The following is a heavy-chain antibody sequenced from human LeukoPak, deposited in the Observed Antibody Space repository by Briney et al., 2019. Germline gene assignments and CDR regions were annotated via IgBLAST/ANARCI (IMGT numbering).Heavy chain of an antibody. D-gene: IGHD3-10*01. V-gene: IGHV1-2*02. CDR1: GYTFTGYY. CDR3: ARDSPITMVRGVYYYYMDV. J-gene: IGHJ6*03. Sequence: ASVKVSCKASGYTFTGYYMHWVRQAPGQGLEWMGWINPNSGGTNYAQKFQSRVTMTRDTSISTAYMELSRLRSDDTAVYYCARDSPITMVRGVYYYYMDVWGKGTTVTVSS. CDR2: INPNSGGT.